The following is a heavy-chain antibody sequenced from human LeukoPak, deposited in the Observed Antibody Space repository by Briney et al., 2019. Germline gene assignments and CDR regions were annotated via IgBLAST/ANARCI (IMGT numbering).Heavy chain of an antibody. V-gene: IGHV1-46*01. J-gene: IGHJ5*02. D-gene: IGHD3-3*01. CDR2: INHSGGST. Sequence: GASVKVSCKASGYTFTSYYMHWVRQAPGQGLEWMGIINHSGGSTSYAQKFQGRVTMTRDTSTSTVYMELSSLRSEDTAVYYCARDAPYNYDFWSGYPRNNWFDPWGQGTLVTVSS. CDR3: ARDAPYNYDFWSGYPRNNWFDP. CDR1: GYTFTSYY.